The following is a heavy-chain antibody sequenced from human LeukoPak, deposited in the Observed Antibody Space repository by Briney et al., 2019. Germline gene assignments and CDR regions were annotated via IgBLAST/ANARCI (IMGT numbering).Heavy chain of an antibody. D-gene: IGHD1-26*01. CDR1: GFTFSNYW. CDR2: INSVGSRT. V-gene: IGHV3-74*01. Sequence: GGSLRLSCAASGFTFSNYWMEWVRQAPGKGLVWVSHINSVGSRTTYADSVKGRFTISRDNAKNTLYLQLNSLGPEDTAVYYCARGASSGYLGYWGQGTLVTVSS. J-gene: IGHJ4*02. CDR3: ARGASSGYLGY.